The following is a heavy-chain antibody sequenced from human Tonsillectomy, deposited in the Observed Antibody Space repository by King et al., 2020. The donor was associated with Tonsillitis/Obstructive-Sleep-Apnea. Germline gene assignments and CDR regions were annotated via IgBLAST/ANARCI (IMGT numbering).Heavy chain of an antibody. Sequence: QLVQSGYELKNPGASVKVSCKASGYTFTIYAMNWVRQATGQGLEWMGWISTNTGNPTYAQDFTGRFVFSLDTSVSTAYLQISSLKAEDTAVYYCARRYCSGGRCYYDAFDIWGQGTMVTVSS. CDR1: GYTFTIYA. V-gene: IGHV7-4-1*02. J-gene: IGHJ3*02. CDR2: ISTNTGNP. D-gene: IGHD2-15*01. CDR3: ARRYCSGGRCYYDAFDI.